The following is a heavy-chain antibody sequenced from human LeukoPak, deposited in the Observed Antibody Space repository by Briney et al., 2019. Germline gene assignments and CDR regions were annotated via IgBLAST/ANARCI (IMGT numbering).Heavy chain of an antibody. V-gene: IGHV3-66*04. Sequence: PGGSLRLSCAASGLTVSGNYMSWVCQAPGKGLEWVSIIYSDETTAYPDSVKGRFTISRDNSKNMLYLQMNSLRAEDTAVYYCARRITTSGLYYFDLWGQGTLVTVSS. J-gene: IGHJ4*02. CDR3: ARRITTSGLYYFDL. CDR1: GLTVSGNY. CDR2: IYSDETT. D-gene: IGHD6-13*01.